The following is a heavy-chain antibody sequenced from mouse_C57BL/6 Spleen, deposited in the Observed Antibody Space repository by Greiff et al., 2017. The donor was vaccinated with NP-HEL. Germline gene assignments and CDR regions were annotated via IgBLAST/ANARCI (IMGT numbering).Heavy chain of an antibody. CDR2: IYPGDGDT. CDR1: GYAFSSYW. CDR3: ARALLLRGAMDY. J-gene: IGHJ4*01. Sequence: LVESGAELVKPGASVKISCKASGYAFSSYWMNWVKQRPGKGLEWIGQIYPGDGDTNYNGKFKGKATLTADKSSSTAYMQLSSLTSEDSAVYFCARALLLRGAMDYWGQGTSVTVSS. D-gene: IGHD1-1*01. V-gene: IGHV1-80*01.